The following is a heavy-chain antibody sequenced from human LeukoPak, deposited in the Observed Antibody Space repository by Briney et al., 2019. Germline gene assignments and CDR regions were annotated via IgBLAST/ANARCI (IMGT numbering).Heavy chain of an antibody. CDR2: IYTSGST. CDR1: GGSISSYY. V-gene: IGHV4-4*07. D-gene: IGHD6-13*01. CDR3: ARESPAGYYYYYMDV. Sequence: SETLSLTCTVSGGSISSYYWSWTRQPAGKGLEWIGRIYTSGSTNYNPSLKSRVTMSVDTSKNQFSLKLSSVTAADTAVYYCARESPAGYYYYYMDVWGKGTTVTVSS. J-gene: IGHJ6*03.